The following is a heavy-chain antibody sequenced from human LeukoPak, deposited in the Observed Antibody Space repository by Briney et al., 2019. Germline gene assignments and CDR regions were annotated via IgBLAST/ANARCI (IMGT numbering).Heavy chain of an antibody. Sequence: SVRVSCKASGGTFSSYAISWVRQAPGQGLEWMGRIIPILGIANYAQKFQGRVTITADKSTSTAYMELSSLRSEDTAVYYCARGGSIAAAGTYYYYGMDVWGQGTTVTVSS. CDR2: IIPILGIA. CDR3: ARGGSIAAAGTYYYYGMDV. D-gene: IGHD6-13*01. CDR1: GGTFSSYA. J-gene: IGHJ6*02. V-gene: IGHV1-69*04.